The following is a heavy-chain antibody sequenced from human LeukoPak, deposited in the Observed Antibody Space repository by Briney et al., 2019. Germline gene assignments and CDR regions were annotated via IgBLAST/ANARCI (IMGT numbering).Heavy chain of an antibody. CDR1: GGTFSSYA. Sequence: ASVKVSCKASGGTFSSYAISWVRQAPGQGLEWMGWISAYNGNTNYAQKLQGRVTMTTDTSTSTAYMELRSLRSDDTAVYYCASATNYYYGMDVWGQGTTVTVSS. CDR2: ISAYNGNT. V-gene: IGHV1-18*01. CDR3: ASATNYYYGMDV. J-gene: IGHJ6*02.